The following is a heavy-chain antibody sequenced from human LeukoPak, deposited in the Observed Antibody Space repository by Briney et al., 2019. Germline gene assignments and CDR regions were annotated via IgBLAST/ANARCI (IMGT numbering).Heavy chain of an antibody. Sequence: GGSLRLSCAASGFTFSFYAMSWVRQAPGKGLEWVSAISGSADSTYHADSVKGRFTISRDNSRNTLYLQMNSLRAEDTAVYYCAKSFYYESSGYPRGPDYWGQGTLVTVSS. CDR3: AKSFYYESSGYPRGPDY. V-gene: IGHV3-23*01. CDR1: GFTFSFYA. D-gene: IGHD3-22*01. J-gene: IGHJ4*02. CDR2: ISGSADST.